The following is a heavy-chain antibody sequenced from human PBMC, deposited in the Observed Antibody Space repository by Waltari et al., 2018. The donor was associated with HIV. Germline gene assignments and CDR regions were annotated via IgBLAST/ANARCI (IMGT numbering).Heavy chain of an antibody. D-gene: IGHD3-10*01. Sequence: EVQLVESGGGLVKPGGSLRLFCAASGFTCSRSWKHWVRQAPGKGLVWVSRINSDGSSTNYADSVKGRFTISRDNAKNTLYLQMNSLRVEDTAVYYCAPGRGWFDPWGQGTLVTVSS. CDR3: APGRGWFDP. CDR2: INSDGSST. J-gene: IGHJ5*02. V-gene: IGHV3-74*01. CDR1: GFTCSRSW.